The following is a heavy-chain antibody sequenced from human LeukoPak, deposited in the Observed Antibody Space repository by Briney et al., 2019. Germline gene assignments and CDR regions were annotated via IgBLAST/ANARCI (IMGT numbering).Heavy chain of an antibody. CDR1: GFTFINYS. V-gene: IGHV3-21*04. J-gene: IGHJ1*01. D-gene: IGHD3-16*01. CDR3: AKEGGASEYFQH. Sequence: GGSLRLSCTASGFTFINYSMNWVRQAPGKGLEWVSSISTNSAFIYYADSVRGRFTISRDNTKNSLYLQMDSLRAEDTAVYYCAKEGGASEYFQHWGQGTLVTVSS. CDR2: ISTNSAFI.